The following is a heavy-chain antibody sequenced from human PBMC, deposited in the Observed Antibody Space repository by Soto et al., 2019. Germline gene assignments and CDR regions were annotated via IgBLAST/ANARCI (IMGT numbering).Heavy chain of an antibody. Sequence: QVQLVQSGAEVKKPGASVKVSCKASGYTFTSYDINWVRQATGQGLESMGWMNPNSGNTAYALKFQGRVTMTRNTSISTAYMELSSLRSEDTAVYYCARGNEYGGNFDYWGQGTLVTVSS. V-gene: IGHV1-8*01. CDR2: MNPNSGNT. D-gene: IGHD2-15*01. CDR3: ARGNEYGGNFDY. CDR1: GYTFTSYD. J-gene: IGHJ4*02.